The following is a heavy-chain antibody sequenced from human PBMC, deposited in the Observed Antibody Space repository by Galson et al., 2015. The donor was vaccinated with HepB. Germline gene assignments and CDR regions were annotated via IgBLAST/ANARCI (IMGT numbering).Heavy chain of an antibody. CDR2: ISYDGSKK. CDR1: EFTFSNYA. V-gene: IGHV3-30*03. D-gene: IGHD2-8*01. Sequence: SLRLSCEASEFTFSNYAFHWVRQAPGKALEWVAHISYDGSKKSYGDFVKGRFTISRDDSKNTVYLQMNSLRVEDSSLYYCVRGPPRVAMDYYYSGMDVWGPGTTLTVSS. J-gene: IGHJ6*01. CDR3: VRGPPRVAMDYYYSGMDV.